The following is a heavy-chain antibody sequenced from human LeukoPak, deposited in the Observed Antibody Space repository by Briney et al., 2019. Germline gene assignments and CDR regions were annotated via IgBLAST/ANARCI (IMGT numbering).Heavy chain of an antibody. V-gene: IGHV1-2*02. J-gene: IGHJ4*02. Sequence: ASVTLSCKASGYSFTCYYMHWVRQAPGPGLEWMGWINPNSGGRNYAQKFQGRVTMSRDTSISTDYMEMSRLRSDDTAVYYCARLDIVFLGPLYYFDYWGQGTLVTVSS. CDR1: GYSFTCYY. D-gene: IGHD2-2*03. CDR3: ARLDIVFLGPLYYFDY. CDR2: INPNSGGR.